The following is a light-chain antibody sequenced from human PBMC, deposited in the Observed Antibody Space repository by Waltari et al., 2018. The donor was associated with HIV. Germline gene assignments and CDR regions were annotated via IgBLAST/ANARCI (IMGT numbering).Light chain of an antibody. CDR3: QQTYIIPLT. CDR2: GAS. Sequence: DIRMTQSPSSLSASTGARITITCRASQTILTSLNWFQQKPGKAPQLLIYGASTLQPGVSSRFSGRASGSDFTLTISSLQPEDYATYYCQQTYIIPLTFGPGTKV. CDR1: QTILTS. V-gene: IGKV1-39*01. J-gene: IGKJ3*01.